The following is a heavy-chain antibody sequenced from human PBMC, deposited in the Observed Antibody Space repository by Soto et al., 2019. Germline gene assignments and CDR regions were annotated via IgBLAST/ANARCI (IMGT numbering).Heavy chain of an antibody. V-gene: IGHV3-48*01. Sequence: GGSLRLSCEASGFTISGCSMNWVRQAPGKGLEWLAYITIRTGNIVYADSVRGRFTISADNAENSVFLQMNSLRAEDTAVYYCARDQLYYNDISGRPLNAFDVWGQGTMVTVSS. CDR3: ARDQLYYNDISGRPLNAFDV. CDR2: ITIRTGNI. CDR1: GFTISGCS. J-gene: IGHJ3*01. D-gene: IGHD3-22*01.